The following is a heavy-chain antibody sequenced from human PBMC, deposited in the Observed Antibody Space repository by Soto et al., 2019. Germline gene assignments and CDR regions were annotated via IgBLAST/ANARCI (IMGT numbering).Heavy chain of an antibody. J-gene: IGHJ4*02. CDR3: VYRDFGDYFFQF. V-gene: IGHV2-5*02. CDR2: IYWDDNE. D-gene: IGHD4-17*01. Sequence: GLDLEWLALIYWDDNEVYSHSLKNRLTITKDTSKSQVVLTLATVDPVDTATYYCVYRDFGDYFFQFWGQGILVNVSS.